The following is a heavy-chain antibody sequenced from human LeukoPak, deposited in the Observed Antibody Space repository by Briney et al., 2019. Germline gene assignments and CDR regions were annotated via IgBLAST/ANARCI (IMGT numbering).Heavy chain of an antibody. V-gene: IGHV4-59*01. D-gene: IGHD3-22*01. CDR1: GGSISSYY. CDR3: ARQSISGSSLSYFHY. Sequence: KPSETLSLTCTVSGGSISSYYWSWIRQPPGKGLEWIGNIYDSGSTNYNPSLKSRVTISVDTSKNQCSLKLSSVTAADTAVYYCARQSISGSSLSYFHYWVQGTLVNVSS. CDR2: IYDSGST. J-gene: IGHJ4*02.